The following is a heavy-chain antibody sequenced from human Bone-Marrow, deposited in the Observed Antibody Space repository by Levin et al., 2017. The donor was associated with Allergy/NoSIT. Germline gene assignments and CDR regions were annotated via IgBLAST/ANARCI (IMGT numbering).Heavy chain of an antibody. CDR1: GFTFSSYA. J-gene: IGHJ4*02. Sequence: PGASVKVSCAGSGFTFSSYAMNWVRQAPGKGLEWVSTIYPSGGSTYYADSVKGRFTISRDNSKNTLSLQMNSLRADDTAVYYCARQYSSTWYIFDYWGQGTLVTVSS. CDR2: IYPSGGST. V-gene: IGHV3-23*01. D-gene: IGHD6-13*01. CDR3: ARQYSSTWYIFDY.